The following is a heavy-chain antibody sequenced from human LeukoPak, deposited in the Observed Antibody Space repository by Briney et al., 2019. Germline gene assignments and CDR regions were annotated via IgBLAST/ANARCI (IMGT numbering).Heavy chain of an antibody. CDR2: INHSGST. V-gene: IGHV4-34*01. J-gene: IGHJ4*02. CDR3: ARRNYCSSTSCYTDTTAFEYSIIPGVMYYFDY. Sequence: PSETLSLTCAVYGGSFSGYYWSWIRQPPGKGLEWIGEINHSGSTNYNPSLKSRVTISVDTSKNQFSLKLSSVTAADTAVYYCARRNYCSSTSCYTDTTAFEYSIIPGVMYYFDYWGQGTLVTVSS. CDR1: GGSFSGYY. D-gene: IGHD2-2*02.